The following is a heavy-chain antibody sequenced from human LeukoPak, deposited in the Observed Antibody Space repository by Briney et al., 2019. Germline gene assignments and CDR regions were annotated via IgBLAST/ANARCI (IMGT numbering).Heavy chain of an antibody. V-gene: IGHV3-30*01. CDR3: ARDRAPLAWSWFDP. J-gene: IGHJ5*02. Sequence: GSLRLSCAASGFTFSSYAMHWVRQAPGKGLEWVAVISYDGSNKYYADSVKGRFTISRDNSKNTLYLQMNSLRAEDTAVYYCARDRAPLAWSWFDPWGQGTLVTVSS. CDR2: ISYDGSNK. CDR1: GFTFSSYA. D-gene: IGHD1-1*01.